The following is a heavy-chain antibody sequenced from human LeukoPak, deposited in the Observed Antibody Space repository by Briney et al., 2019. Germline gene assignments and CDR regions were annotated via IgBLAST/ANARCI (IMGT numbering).Heavy chain of an antibody. V-gene: IGHV1-18*01. CDR2: ISAYNGNT. Sequence: ASVKVPCKASGYTFTSYGISWVRQAPGQGLEWMGWISAYNGNTNYAQKLQGRVTMTTDTSTSTAYMELRSLRSDDTAVYYCARDKAGYSYGSNFDYWGQGTLVTVSS. D-gene: IGHD5-18*01. CDR3: ARDKAGYSYGSNFDY. J-gene: IGHJ4*02. CDR1: GYTFTSYG.